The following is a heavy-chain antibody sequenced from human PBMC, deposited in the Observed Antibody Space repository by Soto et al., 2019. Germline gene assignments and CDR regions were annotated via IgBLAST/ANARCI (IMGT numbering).Heavy chain of an antibody. CDR3: ARDLRQLLSHNYYYYYLDV. J-gene: IGHJ6*03. CDR1: GFTFSDYK. Sequence: QVHLVESGGGLVKPGGSLSLSCAASGFTFSDYKMSWIRQAPGKGLEWVSYIGSSGLSVYYEDSVKGQFTISRDNANNSLYLQMNSLRAEDSAVYYCARDLRQLLSHNYYYYYLDVWGKGTTVSVSS. CDR2: IGSSGLSV. V-gene: IGHV3-11*01. D-gene: IGHD2-2*01.